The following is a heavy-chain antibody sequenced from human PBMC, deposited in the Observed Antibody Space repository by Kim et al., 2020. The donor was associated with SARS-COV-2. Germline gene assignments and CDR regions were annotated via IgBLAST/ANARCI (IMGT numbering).Heavy chain of an antibody. CDR2: IYHSGST. V-gene: IGHV4-4*02. Sequence: SETLSLTCAVSGGSISSSNWWSWVRQPPGKGLEWIGEIYHSGSTNYNPSLKSRVTISVDKSKNQFSLKLSSVTAADTAVYYCARMGGVLLWFGERPAEKNWFDPWGQGTLVTVSS. CDR3: ARMGGVLLWFGERPAEKNWFDP. J-gene: IGHJ5*02. CDR1: GGSISSSNW. D-gene: IGHD3-10*01.